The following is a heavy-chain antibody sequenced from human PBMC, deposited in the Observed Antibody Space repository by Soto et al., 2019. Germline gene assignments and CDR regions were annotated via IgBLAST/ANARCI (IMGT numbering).Heavy chain of an antibody. V-gene: IGHV1-69*13. CDR2: IIPIFGTA. J-gene: IGHJ6*02. Sequence: LVKVSCKASGGTFSIYAISCVLQSPVQWLEWMGGIIPIFGTANYAQKFQGRVTITADESTSTAYMELSSLRSEDTAVYYCARESSSQGPDYYYGMDVWGQGTTVTVSS. CDR3: ARESSSQGPDYYYGMDV. CDR1: GGTFSIYA. D-gene: IGHD6-6*01.